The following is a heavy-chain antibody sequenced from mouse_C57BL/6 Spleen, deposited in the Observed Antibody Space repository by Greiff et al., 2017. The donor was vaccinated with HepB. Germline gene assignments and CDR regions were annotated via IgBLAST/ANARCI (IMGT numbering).Heavy chain of an antibody. J-gene: IGHJ4*01. Sequence: EVQGVESGEGLVKPGGSLKLSCAASGFTFSSYAMSWVRQTPEKRLEWVAYISSGGDYIYYADTVKGRFTISRDNARNTLYLQMSSLKSEDTAMYYCTRDKGYSFHYYAMDYWGQGTSVTVSS. CDR3: TRDKGYSFHYYAMDY. CDR2: ISSGGDYI. V-gene: IGHV5-9-1*02. CDR1: GFTFSSYA. D-gene: IGHD2-12*01.